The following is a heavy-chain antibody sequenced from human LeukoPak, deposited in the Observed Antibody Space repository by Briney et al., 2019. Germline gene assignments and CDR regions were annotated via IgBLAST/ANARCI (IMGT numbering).Heavy chain of an antibody. D-gene: IGHD6-6*01. CDR1: GYTFTSYY. J-gene: IGHJ4*02. V-gene: IGHV1-46*01. Sequence: GASVKVSCKASGYTFTSYYMHWVRQAPGQGLEWIGIINPSGGSSSYAQKFQGRVTMIRDTSTSTVYMELSSLRSEDTAVYYCARSSSPPFEYWGQGTLVTVSS. CDR3: ARSSSPPFEY. CDR2: INPSGGSS.